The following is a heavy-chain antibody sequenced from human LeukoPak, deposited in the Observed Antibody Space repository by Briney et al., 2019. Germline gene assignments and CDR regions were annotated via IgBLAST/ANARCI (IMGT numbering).Heavy chain of an antibody. V-gene: IGHV1-18*01. CDR1: GYTFTSYG. CDR2: ISAYNGNT. D-gene: IGHD3-22*01. CDR3: ARALVVVILADAFDI. J-gene: IGHJ3*02. Sequence: ASVKVSCKASGYTFTSYGISWVRQAPGQGLEWMGWISAYNGNTNYAQKLQGRVTMTTDTSTSTAYMELSSLRSEDTAVYYCARALVVVILADAFDIWGQGTMVTVSS.